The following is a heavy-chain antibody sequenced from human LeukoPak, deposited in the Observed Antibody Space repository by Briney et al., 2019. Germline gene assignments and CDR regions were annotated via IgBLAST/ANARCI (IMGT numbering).Heavy chain of an antibody. D-gene: IGHD6-13*01. CDR2: MSYDGSNK. CDR3: AKQHEMYSSSWYWFDP. Sequence: TGGSLRLSCAASGFTFSSYGMHWVRQAPGKGLEWVAVMSYDGSNKYYADSVKGRFTISRDNSKNTLYLQMNSLRAEDTAVYYCAKQHEMYSSSWYWFDPWGQGTLVTVSS. J-gene: IGHJ5*02. V-gene: IGHV3-30*18. CDR1: GFTFSSYG.